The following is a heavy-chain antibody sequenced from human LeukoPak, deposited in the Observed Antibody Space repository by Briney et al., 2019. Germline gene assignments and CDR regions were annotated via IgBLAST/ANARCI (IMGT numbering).Heavy chain of an antibody. CDR1: GGSISSYY. Sequence: SETLSLTCTVSGGSISSYYWSWIRQPAGKGLEWIGRIYTSGSTNYNPSLKSRVTMSVDTSKNQFSLKLSSVTAADTAVYYCARDSHDYGDYEGEYYYYYYMDVWGKGTTVTVSS. D-gene: IGHD4-17*01. V-gene: IGHV4-4*07. J-gene: IGHJ6*03. CDR3: ARDSHDYGDYEGEYYYYYYMDV. CDR2: IYTSGST.